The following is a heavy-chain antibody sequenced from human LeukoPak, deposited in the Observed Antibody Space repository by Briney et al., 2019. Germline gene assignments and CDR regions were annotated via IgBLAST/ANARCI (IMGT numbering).Heavy chain of an antibody. CDR2: IKQDGSEK. J-gene: IGHJ6*03. V-gene: IGHV3-7*01. D-gene: IGHD2-2*01. CDR1: GFTFSSYW. CDR3: ARGLGYCSSTSCYAAYYYYIDV. Sequence: TGGSLRLSCAASGFTFSSYWMSWVRQAPGKGLEWVANIKQDGSEKYYVDSVKGRFTISRDNAKNSLYLQMDSLRAEDTAVYYCARGLGYCSSTSCYAAYYYYIDVWGKGTTVTISS.